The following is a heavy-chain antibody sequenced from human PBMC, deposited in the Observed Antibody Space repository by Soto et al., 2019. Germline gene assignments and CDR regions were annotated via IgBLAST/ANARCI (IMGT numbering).Heavy chain of an antibody. J-gene: IGHJ4*02. D-gene: IGHD2-15*01. CDR2: ISGNSGST. Sequence: EVQLLESGGGLVQPGGSPRLSCAASGFTFNNYAMSWVRQAPGKGPEWVSSISGNSGSTYYADSVKGRFTISRDNSKNTLYLEMNSLRAEDTAVYYCAKVIVVIAAAGDYFDYWGQGTLVTVSS. CDR1: GFTFNNYA. V-gene: IGHV3-23*01. CDR3: AKVIVVIAAAGDYFDY.